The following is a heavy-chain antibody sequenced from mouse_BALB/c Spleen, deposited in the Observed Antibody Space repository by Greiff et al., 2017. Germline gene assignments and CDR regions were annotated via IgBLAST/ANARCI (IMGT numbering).Heavy chain of an antibody. Sequence: ESGPGLVKPSQSLSLTCTVTGYSITSDYAWNWIRQFPGNKLEWMGYISYSGSTSYNPSLKSRISITRDTSKNQFFLQLNSVTTEDTATYYCARGGGDAMDYWGQGTSVTVSS. CDR3: ARGGGDAMDY. J-gene: IGHJ4*01. CDR1: GYSITSDYA. V-gene: IGHV3-2*02. CDR2: ISYSGST.